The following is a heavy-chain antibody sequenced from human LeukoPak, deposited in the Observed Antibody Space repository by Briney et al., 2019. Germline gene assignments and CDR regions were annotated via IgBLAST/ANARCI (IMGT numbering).Heavy chain of an antibody. CDR1: GFTFSGYG. V-gene: IGHV3-30*02. D-gene: IGHD3-10*01. J-gene: IGHJ4*02. CDR2: IHYDGARS. CDR3: AKAIWVAATSSWFCLDY. Sequence: GGSLRLSCAASGFTFSGYGMHWVRQAPGKGLEWVAFIHYDGARSYYADSVKGRFTISRDNSRNTLYLQMNSLRPEDTAVYYCAKAIWVAATSSWFCLDYWCQGTLVTVSS.